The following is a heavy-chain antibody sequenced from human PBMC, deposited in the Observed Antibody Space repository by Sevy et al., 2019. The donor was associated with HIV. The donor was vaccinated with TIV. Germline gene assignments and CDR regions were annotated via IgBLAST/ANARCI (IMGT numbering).Heavy chain of an antibody. D-gene: IGHD2-2*01. CDR1: GGTFSNYA. J-gene: IGHJ4*02. CDR3: ARTPILVIPGATDLYFDN. Sequence: ASVKVSCKASGGTFSNYALSWARQAPGQGLEWMGGIILIFGTTNFAQTFQGRVTITADEFTSTAYMELSSLRSADTAVYYCARTPILVIPGATDLYFDNWGQGTLVTVSS. V-gene: IGHV1-69*13. CDR2: IILIFGTT.